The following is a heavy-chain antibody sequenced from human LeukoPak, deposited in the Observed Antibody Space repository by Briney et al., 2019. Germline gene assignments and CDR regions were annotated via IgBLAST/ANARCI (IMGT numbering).Heavy chain of an antibody. CDR2: ISAYNGNK. CDR3: ASASSPYYYYGMDV. Sequence: GASLKLSCKASGYTFTSYGISWVRQAPGQGLEWMGWISAYNGNKNSAQKLQGRVTMTTDTSTSTAYMELRSLRSDDTAVYYCASASSPYYYYGMDVWGQGTTVSVSS. J-gene: IGHJ6*02. V-gene: IGHV1-18*01. CDR1: GYTFTSYG. D-gene: IGHD2-2*01.